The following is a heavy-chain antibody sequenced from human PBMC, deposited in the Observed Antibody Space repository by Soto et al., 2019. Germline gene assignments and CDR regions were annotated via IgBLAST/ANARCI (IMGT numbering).Heavy chain of an antibody. J-gene: IGHJ3*02. CDR1: GFTFSSYG. CDR3: AEADGGTAMVTHAFYI. V-gene: IGHV3-33*01. D-gene: IGHD5-18*01. CDR2: IWYDGSNK. Sequence: PGGSLRLSCAASGFTFSSYGMHWVRQAPGKGLEWVAVIWYDGSNKYYADSVKGRFTISRDNSKNTLYLQMNSLRAEDTAVYYWAEADGGTAMVTHAFYIWGQGKMGNV.